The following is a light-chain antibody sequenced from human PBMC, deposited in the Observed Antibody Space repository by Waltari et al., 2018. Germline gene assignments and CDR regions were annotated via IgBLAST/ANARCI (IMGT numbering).Light chain of an antibody. CDR2: DDS. CDR3: QVWDKSSDRGV. J-gene: IGLJ1*01. Sequence: SYVLTQPPSVSPAPGQTATITCRGDNLGTKGVHWYQQKPGQAPVLVVYDDSDRPSGIPERFSGSNTGNTATLTISRGEAGDEADYYCQVWDKSSDRGVFGTGTKVTVL. CDR1: NLGTKG. V-gene: IGLV3-21*02.